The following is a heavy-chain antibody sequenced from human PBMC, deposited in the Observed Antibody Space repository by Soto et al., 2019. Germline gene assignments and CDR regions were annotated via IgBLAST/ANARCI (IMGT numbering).Heavy chain of an antibody. V-gene: IGHV2-5*02. Sequence: QISLKESGPTLVKPTQTLTLTCTFSGFSLSSTGVAVGWIRQPPGKALEWLTVIYWDDDIRYSPSLKNRLTITKDTSKSQVVLRITNMDPADTATYYCAHSKTVDFLALHAFDIWGQGTMVTVSS. CDR2: IYWDDDI. D-gene: IGHD3-3*01. CDR3: AHSKTVDFLALHAFDI. CDR1: GFSLSSTGVA. J-gene: IGHJ3*02.